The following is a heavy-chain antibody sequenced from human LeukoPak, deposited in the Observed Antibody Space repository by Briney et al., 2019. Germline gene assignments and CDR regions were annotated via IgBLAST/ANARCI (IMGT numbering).Heavy chain of an antibody. CDR3: ARGGAMVRGVSPLDF. CDR2: ISSSSSYI. Sequence: GGSLRLSCAASGFTFSNYIINWVRQAPGKGLEWVSSISSSSSYINYADPVKGRFTISRDNAKNSLYLQMNSLRAEDTAVYYCARGGAMVRGVSPLDFWGQGTLVTVSS. V-gene: IGHV3-21*01. J-gene: IGHJ4*02. CDR1: GFTFSNYI. D-gene: IGHD3-10*01.